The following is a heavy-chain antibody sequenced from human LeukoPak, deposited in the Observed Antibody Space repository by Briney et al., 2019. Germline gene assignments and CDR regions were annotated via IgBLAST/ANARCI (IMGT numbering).Heavy chain of an antibody. D-gene: IGHD3-10*01. CDR2: IYYSGST. V-gene: IGHV4-59*08. J-gene: IGHJ6*03. CDR3: AREYYGIDYPLPYYYMDV. CDR1: GGSISSYY. Sequence: SETLSLTCTVSGGSISSYYWSWIRQPPGKGLEWIGYIYYSGSTNYNPSLKSRVTISVDTSKNQFSLKLSSVTAADTAVYYCAREYYGIDYPLPYYYMDVWGKGTTVTISS.